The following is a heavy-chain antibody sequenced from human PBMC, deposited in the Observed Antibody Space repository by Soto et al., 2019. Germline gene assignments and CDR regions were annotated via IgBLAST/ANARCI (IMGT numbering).Heavy chain of an antibody. Sequence: EVQLLESGGDLVQPGGSLRLSCAASGFTFSSYAMSWVRQAPGKGPEWVSSMSGSGDNTYYADSVKGRFIISRDNSKNTLYLKMSPLGVDDTAVYSCAKGRTYNYANYFDPWGQGTLVTVSS. CDR2: MSGSGDNT. D-gene: IGHD1-1*01. CDR1: GFTFSSYA. CDR3: AKGRTYNYANYFDP. J-gene: IGHJ5*02. V-gene: IGHV3-23*01.